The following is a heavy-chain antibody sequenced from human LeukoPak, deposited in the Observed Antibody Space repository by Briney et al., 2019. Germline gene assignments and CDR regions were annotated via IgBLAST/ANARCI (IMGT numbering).Heavy chain of an antibody. CDR3: ARLSKGRFFDYVFDF. V-gene: IGHV4-39*01. CDR2: IYYTGSN. J-gene: IGHJ4*02. D-gene: IGHD3-9*01. Sequence: SETLSLTCTVSGDSVSDTIYYWGWIRQPPDRGLRWKGNIYYTGSNYYNPSLRSRVTMSVDTSKNQFSLKMSSVTAADTAVYYCARLSKGRFFDYVFDFWGQGTLLTVSS. CDR1: GDSVSDTIYY.